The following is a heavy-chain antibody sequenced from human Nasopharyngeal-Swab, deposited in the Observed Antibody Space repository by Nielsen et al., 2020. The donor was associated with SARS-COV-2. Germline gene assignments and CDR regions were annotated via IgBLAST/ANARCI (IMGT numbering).Heavy chain of an antibody. Sequence: GGSLRLSCVASGVIFSNYWMHWVRQAPGKGLVWVSRINEDGRRTDYADSVKGRFTISRDNAKNTLYLQMNSLRVDDTAVYYCARDAPAHYGAFYWGRGTLVTVSS. J-gene: IGHJ4*02. CDR2: INEDGRRT. V-gene: IGHV3-74*01. CDR1: GVIFSNYW. D-gene: IGHD4-17*01. CDR3: ARDAPAHYGAFY.